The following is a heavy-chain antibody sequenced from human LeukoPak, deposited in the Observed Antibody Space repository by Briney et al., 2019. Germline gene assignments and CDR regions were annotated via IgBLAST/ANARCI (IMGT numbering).Heavy chain of an antibody. J-gene: IGHJ5*02. Sequence: ASVKVSCKASGYTFTGYYMHWVRLAPGQGLQWMGWINPKSGATNYAQSFQGRVALTTDTSISTAYMELSSLRPDDTAIYFCARSVTYNWFDPWGQGTRVTVSS. V-gene: IGHV1-2*02. CDR1: GYTFTGYY. CDR3: ARSVTYNWFDP. CDR2: INPKSGAT. D-gene: IGHD2-21*02.